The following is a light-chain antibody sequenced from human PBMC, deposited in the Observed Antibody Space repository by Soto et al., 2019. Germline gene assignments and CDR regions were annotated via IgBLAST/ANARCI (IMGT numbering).Light chain of an antibody. CDR1: SSNIGSYP. CDR2: SNN. V-gene: IGLV1-44*01. Sequence: QAVVTQPPSASGTPGQRVTISCSGSSSNIGSYPVNWYQQLPGTAPKLLIYSNNQRPSGVPDRFSGSKSGTSASLAISALQSEDEADYYCAAWDDSLNGWVFGGGTKLTVL. CDR3: AAWDDSLNGWV. J-gene: IGLJ3*02.